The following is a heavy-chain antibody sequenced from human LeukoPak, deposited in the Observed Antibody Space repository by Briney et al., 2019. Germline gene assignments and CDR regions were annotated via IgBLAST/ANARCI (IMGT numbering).Heavy chain of an antibody. D-gene: IGHD2-2*01. J-gene: IGHJ5*02. Sequence: SETLSLTCADYGGSFSGYYWSWIRQPPGKGLEWIGEINHSGSTNYNPSLKSRVTISVDTSKNQFSLKLSSVTAADTAVYYCARGNGIVVVPAAIGWFDPWGQGTLVTVSS. CDR2: INHSGST. V-gene: IGHV4-34*01. CDR1: GGSFSGYY. CDR3: ARGNGIVVVPAAIGWFDP.